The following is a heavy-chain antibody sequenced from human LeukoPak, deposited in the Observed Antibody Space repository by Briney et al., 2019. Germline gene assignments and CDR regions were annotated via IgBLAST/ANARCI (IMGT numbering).Heavy chain of an antibody. CDR1: GGSISNENW. Sequence: SETLCLTCAVSGGSISNENWWGWVRQPPGKGLEWIGEIYHSGSTNYIPSLKSRVTISVDKSKNQFSLKLTSVTAADTAVYYCARGFLYYYDSSGYYLNWFDPWGQGTLVTVSS. CDR2: IYHSGST. V-gene: IGHV4-4*02. D-gene: IGHD3-22*01. J-gene: IGHJ5*02. CDR3: ARGFLYYYDSSGYYLNWFDP.